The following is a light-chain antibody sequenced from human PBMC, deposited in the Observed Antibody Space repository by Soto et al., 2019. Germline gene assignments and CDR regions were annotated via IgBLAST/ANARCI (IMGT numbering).Light chain of an antibody. Sequence: DIQMTQSPSSLSASVGDRVTITCRASLGISNSLAWYQQKPGKVPKLLIYAASTLKSGVPSRFSGSGSGTDFTLTISSLQPEDVATYYCQKYNSPPSITFGQGTRLEIK. V-gene: IGKV1-27*01. J-gene: IGKJ5*01. CDR1: LGISNS. CDR2: AAS. CDR3: QKYNSPPSIT.